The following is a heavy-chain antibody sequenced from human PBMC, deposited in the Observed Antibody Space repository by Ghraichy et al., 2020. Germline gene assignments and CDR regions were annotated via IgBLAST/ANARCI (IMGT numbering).Heavy chain of an antibody. Sequence: SQTLSLTCTVSGVSISITNYYWGWIRQPPGKGLEWIGNIYYSGRTYYNPSLKSRVTISVDTSKNHFSLKLSSVTAADTAVYYCARLDFDFWRGDFDSWGQGTLVTVSS. D-gene: IGHD3-3*01. V-gene: IGHV4-39*02. CDR1: GVSISITNYY. CDR3: ARLDFDFWRGDFDS. CDR2: IYYSGRT. J-gene: IGHJ4*02.